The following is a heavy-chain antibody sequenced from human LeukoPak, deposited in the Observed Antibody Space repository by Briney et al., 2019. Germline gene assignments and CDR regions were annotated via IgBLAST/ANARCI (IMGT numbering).Heavy chain of an antibody. D-gene: IGHD6-6*01. CDR1: GGSISSYY. Sequence: PSETLSLTCTVSGGSISSYYWSWIRQPPGKGLEWIAYISDIGSINYNPSLKSRVTISVDTSKNQFSLKLNSVTAADTAVYYCAREISPADSSSAFDSWGQGTLVTVSS. J-gene: IGHJ4*02. CDR3: AREISPADSSSAFDS. V-gene: IGHV4-59*12. CDR2: ISDIGSI.